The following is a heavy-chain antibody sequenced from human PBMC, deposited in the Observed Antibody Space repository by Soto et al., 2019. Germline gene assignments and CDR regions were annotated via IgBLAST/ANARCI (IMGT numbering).Heavy chain of an antibody. CDR3: AKDEPDYYDFWSGYSDPTFDY. V-gene: IGHV3-23*01. D-gene: IGHD3-3*01. CDR1: GFTFSSYA. J-gene: IGHJ4*02. Sequence: HPGVSLRLSCAASGFTFSSYAMSWVRQAPGKGLEWVSAISGSGGSTYYADSVKGRFTISRDNSKNTLYLQMNSLRAEDTAVYYCAKDEPDYYDFWSGYSDPTFDYWGQGTLVTVSS. CDR2: ISGSGGST.